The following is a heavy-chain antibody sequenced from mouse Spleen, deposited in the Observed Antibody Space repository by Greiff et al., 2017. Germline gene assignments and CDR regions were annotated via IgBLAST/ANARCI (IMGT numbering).Heavy chain of an antibody. D-gene: IGHD2-1*01. V-gene: IGHV1-76*01. Sequence: VQLQQSGAELVRPGASVKLSCKASGYTFTDYYINWVKQRPGQGLEWIARIYPGSGNTYYNEKFKGKATLTAEKSSSTAYMQLSSLTSEDSAVYFCAREDYGNFAYWGQGTLVTVSA. J-gene: IGHJ3*01. CDR3: AREDYGNFAY. CDR1: GYTFTDYY. CDR2: IYPGSGNT.